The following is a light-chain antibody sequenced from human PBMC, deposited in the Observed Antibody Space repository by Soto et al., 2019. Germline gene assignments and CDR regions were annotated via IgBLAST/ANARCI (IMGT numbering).Light chain of an antibody. CDR3: LQDYNYPLT. CDR2: DAS. J-gene: IGKJ4*01. CDR1: QDITSY. V-gene: IGKV1-6*02. Sequence: IQLTQSPSSLSASVGDSVTITCRASQDITSYLAWYQQKPGKAPNLLIYDASSLESGVPSRFSGSGSGTEFTLTISSLQPEDFATYYCLQDYNYPLTFGGGTKVDIK.